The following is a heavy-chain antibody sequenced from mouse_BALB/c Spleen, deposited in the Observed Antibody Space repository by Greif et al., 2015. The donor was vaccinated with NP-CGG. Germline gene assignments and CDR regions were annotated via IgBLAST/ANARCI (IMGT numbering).Heavy chain of an antibody. CDR3: ARAPGLRYYFDY. V-gene: IGHV3-2*02. CDR1: GYSITSDYA. J-gene: IGHJ2*01. Sequence: EVKLVESGPGLVKPSQSLSLTCTVTGYSITSDYAWNWIRQFPGNKLEWMGYISYSGSTSYNPSLESRISITRDTSKNQFFLQLNSVTTEDTATYYCARAPGLRYYFDYWGQGTTLTVSS. CDR2: ISYSGST. D-gene: IGHD1-1*01.